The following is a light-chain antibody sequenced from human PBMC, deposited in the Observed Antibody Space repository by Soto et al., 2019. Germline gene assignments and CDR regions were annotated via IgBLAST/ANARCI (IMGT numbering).Light chain of an antibody. Sequence: QSALTPPASVSGSPGQSITMSSTGTSSDVGGYNYVSWYQQHPGKAPKLMIYEVSNRPSGVSNRFSGSKSGNTASLTISGLQAEDEADYYCSSYTSSSTPYVFGTGTKLTVL. V-gene: IGLV2-14*01. CDR1: SSDVGGYNY. CDR2: EVS. CDR3: SSYTSSSTPYV. J-gene: IGLJ1*01.